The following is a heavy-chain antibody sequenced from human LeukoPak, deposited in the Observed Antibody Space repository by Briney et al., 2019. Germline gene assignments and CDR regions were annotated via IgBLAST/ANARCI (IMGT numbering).Heavy chain of an antibody. CDR2: MSYDGSNK. V-gene: IGHV3-30*04. CDR1: GFTFSSYA. Sequence: GGSLRLSCAASGFTFSSYAMHWVRQAPGKGLEWVAVMSYDGSNKYYADSVKGRFTISRDNSKNTLYLQMNSLRAEDTAVYYCARGESGIVVVPAAPLDYWGQGTLVTVSS. D-gene: IGHD2-2*01. J-gene: IGHJ4*02. CDR3: ARGESGIVVVPAAPLDY.